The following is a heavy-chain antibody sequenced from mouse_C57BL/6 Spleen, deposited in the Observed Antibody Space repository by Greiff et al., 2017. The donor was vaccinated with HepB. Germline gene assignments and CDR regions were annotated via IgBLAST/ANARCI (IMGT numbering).Heavy chain of an antibody. CDR1: GYSFTGYY. CDR3: ARNGYDVGDYFDY. V-gene: IGHV1-42*01. J-gene: IGHJ2*01. D-gene: IGHD2-2*01. CDR2: INPSTGGT. Sequence: EVQLQQSGPELVKPGASVKISCKASGYSFTGYYMNWVKQSPEKSLEWIGEINPSTGGTTYNQKFKAKATLTVDKSSSTAYMQLKSLTSEDSAVYYCARNGYDVGDYFDYWGQGTTLTVSS.